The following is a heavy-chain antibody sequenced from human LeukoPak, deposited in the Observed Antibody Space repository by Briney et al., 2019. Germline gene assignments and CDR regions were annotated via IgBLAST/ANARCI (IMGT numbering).Heavy chain of an antibody. CDR3: AREGRMGTADAFDV. CDR2: VGITGDT. V-gene: IGHV3-13*01. CDR1: GFTFNNCE. Sequence: PGGSLRLSCAASGFTFNNCEMHWVRQTAGKGLEWVSAVGITGDTFYAGSVKGRFSISRDNAESSLFLQMNSLRAGDTAVYYCAREGRMGTADAFDVWGQGTMVTVSS. D-gene: IGHD1-14*01. J-gene: IGHJ3*01.